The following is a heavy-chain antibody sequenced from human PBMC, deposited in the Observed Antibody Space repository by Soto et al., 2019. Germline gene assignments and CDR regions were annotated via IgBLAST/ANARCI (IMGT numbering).Heavy chain of an antibody. Sequence: QVQLVQSGAEVKKPGASVKVSCKASGYTFTDSYMHWVRQAPGQGLEWMGWINPKTGGTNHPQKFQGRFTMTRDTSISTAYLEMSSLRSDDTAVYFCARVPTYYLDYWGQGTLVTVSS. J-gene: IGHJ4*02. CDR3: ARVPTYYLDY. CDR2: INPKTGGT. CDR1: GYTFTDSY. V-gene: IGHV1-2*02.